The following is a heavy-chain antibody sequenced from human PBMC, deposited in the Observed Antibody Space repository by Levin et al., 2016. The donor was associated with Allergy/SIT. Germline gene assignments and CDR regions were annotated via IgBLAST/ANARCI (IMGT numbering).Heavy chain of an antibody. CDR3: ARYYSYAMDV. V-gene: IGHV3-23*01. CDR2: ISSSGGGT. D-gene: IGHD2-15*01. CDR1: GFTFRSYA. Sequence: GGSLRLSCTASGFTFRSYAMIWVRQVPGEGLEWVAEISSSGGGTHYADSVKGRFTVSRDNSKNTLHVQMNSLRAEDTAVYFCARYYSYAMDVWGQGIMVTVSS. J-gene: IGHJ6*02.